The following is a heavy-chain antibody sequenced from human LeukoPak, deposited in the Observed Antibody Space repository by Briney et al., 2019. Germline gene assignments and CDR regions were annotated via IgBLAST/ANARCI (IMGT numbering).Heavy chain of an antibody. V-gene: IGHV4-39*01. CDR2: IYYSGST. J-gene: IGHJ4*02. Sequence: SETLSLTCTVSGGSISSSSYYWGWIRQPPGKGLEWIGSIYYSGSTYYNPSLKSRVTISVDTSKNQFSLKLSSVTAADTAVYYCARGGAMTTLEEGIDYWGQGTLVTVSS. D-gene: IGHD4-23*01. CDR1: GGSISSSSYY. CDR3: ARGGAMTTLEEGIDY.